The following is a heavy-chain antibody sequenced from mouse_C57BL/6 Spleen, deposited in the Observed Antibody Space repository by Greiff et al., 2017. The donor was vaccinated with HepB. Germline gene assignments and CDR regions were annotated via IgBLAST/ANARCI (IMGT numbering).Heavy chain of an antibody. CDR1: GFTFSSYA. CDR3: TREISYGYDGYYFDY. J-gene: IGHJ2*01. Sequence: EVKLMESGEGLVKPGGSLKLSCAASGFTFSSYAMSWVRQTPEKRLEWVAYISSGGDYIYYADTVKGRFTISRDNARNTLYLQMSSLKSEDTAMYYCTREISYGYDGYYFDYWGQGTTLTVSS. CDR2: ISSGGDYI. V-gene: IGHV5-9-1*02. D-gene: IGHD2-2*01.